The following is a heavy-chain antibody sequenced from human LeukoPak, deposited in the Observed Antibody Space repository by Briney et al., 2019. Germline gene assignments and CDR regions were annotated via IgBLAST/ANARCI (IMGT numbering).Heavy chain of an antibody. J-gene: IGHJ4*02. CDR1: GFTVSSNY. D-gene: IGHD3-22*01. V-gene: IGHV3-53*01. CDR3: ARGYYYDYYFDY. Sequence: AGGSLRLSCAAPGFTVSSNYMSWVRQAPGKGLEWVSVIYSGGSTYYADSVRGRFTISRDNSKNTLYLQMNSLRAEDTAVYYCARGYYYDYYFDYWGQGTLVTVSS. CDR2: IYSGGST.